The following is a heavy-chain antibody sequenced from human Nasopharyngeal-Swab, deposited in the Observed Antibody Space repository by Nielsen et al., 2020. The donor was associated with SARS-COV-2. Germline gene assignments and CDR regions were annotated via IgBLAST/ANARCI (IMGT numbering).Heavy chain of an antibody. J-gene: IGHJ4*02. Sequence: SVKVSCKASGFTFSGSAVQWVRQAHGQRLEWIGWIVLGIDKTDYAQKFQDRVTITRDMSASTVYMQLSSLRSEDTALYYCATLSAPRDGNNRAPMGWGQGTLVTVSS. CDR3: ATLSAPRDGNNRAPMG. D-gene: IGHD5-24*01. CDR1: GFTFSGSA. V-gene: IGHV1-58*01. CDR2: IVLGIDKT.